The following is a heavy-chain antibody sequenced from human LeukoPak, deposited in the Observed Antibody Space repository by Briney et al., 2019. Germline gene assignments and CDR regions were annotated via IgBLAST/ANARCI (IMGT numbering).Heavy chain of an antibody. Sequence: SETLSLTCAVYGGSFSGYYWSWIRQPPGKGLEWIGEINHSGSTNYNPSLKSRVTISVDTSKNQFSLKVNSVSAADTAVYYCARAYSSSWYWNWFDPWGQGTLVTVSS. CDR3: ARAYSSSWYWNWFDP. J-gene: IGHJ5*02. CDR1: GGSFSGYY. V-gene: IGHV4-34*01. D-gene: IGHD6-13*01. CDR2: INHSGST.